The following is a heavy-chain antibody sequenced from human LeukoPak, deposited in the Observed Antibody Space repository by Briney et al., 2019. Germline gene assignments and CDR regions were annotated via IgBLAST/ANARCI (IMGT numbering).Heavy chain of an antibody. D-gene: IGHD4-17*01. J-gene: IGHJ4*02. CDR3: AKDPTTVTTGRRDY. CDR1: GFTFSNYA. CDR2: ISGSGGST. V-gene: IGHV3-23*01. Sequence: GGSLRLSCAASGFTFSNYAMSWVRQAPGRGLEWVSAISGSGGSTYYVDSVKGRFSISRDNSKNTLYLQMNSLRAEDTALYYCAKDPTTVTTGRRDYWGQGTLVTVSS.